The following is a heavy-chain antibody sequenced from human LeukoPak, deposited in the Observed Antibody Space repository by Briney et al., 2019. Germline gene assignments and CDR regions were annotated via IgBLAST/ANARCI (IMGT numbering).Heavy chain of an antibody. D-gene: IGHD2-2*02. CDR1: GGTFSSYA. V-gene: IGHV1-69*13. CDR3: ARDGDCSSTSCCTDNWFDP. J-gene: IGHJ5*02. Sequence: SVKVSCKASGGTFSSYAISWVRQAPGQGLEWMGGIIPIFGTANYAQKFQGRVTITADESTSTAYMELSSLRSEDTAVYYCARDGDCSSTSCCTDNWFDPWGQGTLVTVSS. CDR2: IIPIFGTA.